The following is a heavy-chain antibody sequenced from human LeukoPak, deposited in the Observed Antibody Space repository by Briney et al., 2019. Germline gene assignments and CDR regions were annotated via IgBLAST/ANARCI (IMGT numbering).Heavy chain of an antibody. CDR3: ARDPLDRSGWSSICDY. CDR2: IWYDGSNK. D-gene: IGHD6-19*01. CDR1: GFTFSSYG. J-gene: IGHJ4*02. Sequence: GGSLRLSCAASGFTFSSYGMHWVRQAPGKGLEWVAVIWYDGSNKYYADSVKGRFTISRDNSKNTLYLQMNSLRAEDTAVYYCARDPLDRSGWSSICDYWGQGTLVTVSS. V-gene: IGHV3-33*08.